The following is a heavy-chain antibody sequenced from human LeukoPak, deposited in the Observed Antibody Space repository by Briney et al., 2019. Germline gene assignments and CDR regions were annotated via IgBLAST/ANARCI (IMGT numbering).Heavy chain of an antibody. V-gene: IGHV4-61*02. CDR1: GDSISSGDYY. CDR2: ISSSGST. D-gene: IGHD3-22*01. Sequence: SETLSLTCTVSGDSISSGDYYWSWIRQPAGKGLEWIGRISSSGSTNYNPSLKSRVTISVDKSKNQFSLNLSSVTAADTAVYYCARDRRYYDSSAYIRGFDYWGQGTLVTVSS. CDR3: ARDRRYYDSSAYIRGFDY. J-gene: IGHJ4*02.